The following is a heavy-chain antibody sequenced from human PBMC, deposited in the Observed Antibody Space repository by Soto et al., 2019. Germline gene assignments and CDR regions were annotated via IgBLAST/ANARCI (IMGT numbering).Heavy chain of an antibody. CDR2: ISAYNGNT. Sequence: ASVKVSCKASGYTFTSYGISWVRQAPGQGLEWMGWISAYNGNTNYAQKLQGRVTMTTDTSTSTAYKEQSRLRSEDTDVYYCARDGYDSSGYYLGDYWGQGTLVTVSS. J-gene: IGHJ4*02. CDR1: GYTFTSYG. D-gene: IGHD3-22*01. V-gene: IGHV1-18*04. CDR3: ARDGYDSSGYYLGDY.